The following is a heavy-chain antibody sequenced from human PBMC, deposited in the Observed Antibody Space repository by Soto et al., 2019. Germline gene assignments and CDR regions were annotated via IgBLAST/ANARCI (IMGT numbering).Heavy chain of an antibody. J-gene: IGHJ4*02. CDR1: GFNFRTYT. D-gene: IGHD1-7*01. CDR2: IDSRSSYI. CDR3: ARDSLRIGTNVFDF. V-gene: IGHV3-21*01. Sequence: LRLSCAASGFNFRTYTMNWVRQAPGKGLEWVSSIDSRSSYIFYADSLKGRFTISRDNAKNSLYLHMNNLSAEGTAVYFCARDSLRIGTNVFDFWGQGALVTVSS.